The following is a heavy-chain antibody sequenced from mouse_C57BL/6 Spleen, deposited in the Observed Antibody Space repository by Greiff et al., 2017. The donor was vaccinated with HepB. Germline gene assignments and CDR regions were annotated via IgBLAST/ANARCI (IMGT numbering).Heavy chain of an antibody. J-gene: IGHJ2*01. CDR2: IYPGDGDT. V-gene: IGHV1-82*01. D-gene: IGHD1-1*01. CDR1: GYAFSSSW. Sequence: QVQLKQSGPELVKPGASVKISCKASGYAFSSSWMNWVKQRPGKGLEWIGRIYPGDGDTNYNGKFKGKATLTADKSSSTAYMQLSSLTSEDSAVYFCAREDYGSSYFDYWGQGTTLTVSS. CDR3: AREDYGSSYFDY.